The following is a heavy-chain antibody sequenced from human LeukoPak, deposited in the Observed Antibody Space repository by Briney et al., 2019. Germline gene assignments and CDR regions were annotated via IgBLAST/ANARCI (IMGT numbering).Heavy chain of an antibody. V-gene: IGHV3-30*02. CDR3: AKDESG. CDR1: GFTFSSYG. D-gene: IGHD1-26*01. J-gene: IGHJ4*02. Sequence: PGGSLRLSCAASGFTFSSYGMHWVRQAPGKGLEWVAFIGYDGSNKYYADSVKGRFTISRDNSKNTLYLQMNSLRAEDTAVYYCAKDESGWGQGTLVTVSS. CDR2: IGYDGSNK.